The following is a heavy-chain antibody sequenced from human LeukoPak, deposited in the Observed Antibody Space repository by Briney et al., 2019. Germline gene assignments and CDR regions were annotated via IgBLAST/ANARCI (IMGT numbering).Heavy chain of an antibody. V-gene: IGHV3-20*04. CDR3: AKNSGSGWYFFFDY. D-gene: IGHD6-19*01. Sequence: GGTLRLSCAASGFTFDDYGMSWVRQPPGKGLEWVSGIKWNGGSTGYADSVKGRFTISRDNAKNSLYLQMNSLRAEDTALYYCAKNSGSGWYFFFDYWGQGTLVTVSS. J-gene: IGHJ4*02. CDR2: IKWNGGST. CDR1: GFTFDDYG.